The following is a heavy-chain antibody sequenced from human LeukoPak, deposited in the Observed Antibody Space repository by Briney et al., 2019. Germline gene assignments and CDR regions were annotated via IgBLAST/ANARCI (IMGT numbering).Heavy chain of an antibody. CDR1: GFTFDDYA. CDR3: AKDVDDLDAFDI. D-gene: IGHD5-12*01. J-gene: IGHJ3*02. Sequence: GGSLRLSCAASGFTFDDYAMHWVRQAPGKGLEWVSGISWNSGSIGYADSVKGRFTISRDNAKISLYLQMNSLRAEDTALYYCAKDVDDLDAFDIWGQGTMVTVSS. V-gene: IGHV3-9*01. CDR2: ISWNSGSI.